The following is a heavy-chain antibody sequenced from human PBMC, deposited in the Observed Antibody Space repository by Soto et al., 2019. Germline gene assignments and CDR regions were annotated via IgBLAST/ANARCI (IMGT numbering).Heavy chain of an antibody. V-gene: IGHV3-23*01. D-gene: IGHD6-19*01. CDR1: GFTFSNYA. CDR2: ISGSGSSS. J-gene: IGHJ5*02. Sequence: PGGSLRLSCAASGFTFSNYAMTWVRQAPGKGLEWVSTISGSGSSSYTADSVRGRFTIFRDNSQNRLYLQMNSLRAEDTAVYYCARYVIAVAGFDPWGQGTLVTVSS. CDR3: ARYVIAVAGFDP.